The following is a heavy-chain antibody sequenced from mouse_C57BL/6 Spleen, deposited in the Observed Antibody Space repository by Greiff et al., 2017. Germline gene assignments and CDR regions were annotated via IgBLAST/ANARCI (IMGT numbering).Heavy chain of an antibody. CDR2: IRNKANGYTT. V-gene: IGHV7-3*01. CDR3: ARSTGTDWYFDV. CDR1: GFTFTDYY. D-gene: IGHD4-1*02. Sequence: EVQVVESGGGLVQPGGSLSLSCAASGFTFTDYYMSWVRQPPGKALEWLGFIRNKANGYTTEYSASVKGRFTISRDNSQSILYLQMNALRAEDSATYDCARSTGTDWYFDVWGTGTTVTVSS. J-gene: IGHJ1*03.